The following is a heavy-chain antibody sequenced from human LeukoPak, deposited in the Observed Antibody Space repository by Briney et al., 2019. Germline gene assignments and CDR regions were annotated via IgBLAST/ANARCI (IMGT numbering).Heavy chain of an antibody. CDR3: ARASIAAAGNHLFDY. CDR2: IIPILGIA. Sequence: GASVKVSCKASGGTFSSYAISWVRQAPGQGLEWMGRIIPILGIANYAQKFQGRVTITADKSTSTAYMELSSLRSEDTAVYYCARASIAAAGNHLFDYWGQGTLVTVSS. CDR1: GGTFSSYA. V-gene: IGHV1-69*04. D-gene: IGHD6-13*01. J-gene: IGHJ4*02.